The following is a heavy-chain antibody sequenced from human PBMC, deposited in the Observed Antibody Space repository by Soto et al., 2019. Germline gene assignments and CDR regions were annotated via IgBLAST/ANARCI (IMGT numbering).Heavy chain of an antibody. V-gene: IGHV4-34*01. Sequence: PSETLSLTCAVYGGSFSGYYWTWIRQPPGTGQEWIGEINHSGSTNYNPSLKSRVTISVDTSKNQFSLKLSSVTAADTAVYYCARRREYCSGTSCSDLWFDPWGQGTLVTVSS. CDR1: GGSFSGYY. J-gene: IGHJ5*02. CDR3: ARRREYCSGTSCSDLWFDP. D-gene: IGHD2-2*01. CDR2: INHSGST.